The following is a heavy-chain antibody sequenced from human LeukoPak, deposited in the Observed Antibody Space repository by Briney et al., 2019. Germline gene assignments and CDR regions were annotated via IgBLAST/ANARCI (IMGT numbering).Heavy chain of an antibody. CDR2: IYYSGST. CDR1: GGSISSSSYY. V-gene: IGHV4-39*01. D-gene: IGHD3-10*01. Sequence: SETLSLTCTVSGGSISSSSYYWGWIRQPPGKGLEWIGSIYYSGSTYYNPSLKSRVTISVDTSKNQFSLKLSSVTAADTAVYYCASYVLLWFGELSPPGNWGQGTLVTVSS. J-gene: IGHJ4*02. CDR3: ASYVLLWFGELSPPGN.